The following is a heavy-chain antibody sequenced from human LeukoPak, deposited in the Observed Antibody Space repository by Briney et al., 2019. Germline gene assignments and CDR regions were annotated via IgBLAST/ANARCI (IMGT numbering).Heavy chain of an antibody. J-gene: IGHJ3*02. CDR2: IYYSGST. CDR1: GGSISSYY. V-gene: IGHV4-59*01. CDR3: ASGSGSYSAFDI. D-gene: IGHD1-26*01. Sequence: SETLSLTCTVSGGSISSYYWSWIRQPPGKGLEWIGYIYYSGSTNYNPSLKSRVTISVDTSKNQFSLKLSSVTAADTAVYYCASGSGSYSAFDIWGQGTMVTVSS.